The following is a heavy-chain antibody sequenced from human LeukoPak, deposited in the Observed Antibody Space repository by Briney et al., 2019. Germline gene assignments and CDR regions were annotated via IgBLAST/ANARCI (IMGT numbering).Heavy chain of an antibody. Sequence: GSLRLSCAASGFTFRSYAMNWVRQASGKGLEWVSGISGSGGSTYYADSVKGRFTISRDNSKSSLYLQMNSLRAEDTAVYYCAKDPCSGASCYSFDYWGQGTLVTVSS. CDR1: GFTFRSYA. CDR2: ISGSGGST. CDR3: AKDPCSGASCYSFDY. V-gene: IGHV3-23*01. J-gene: IGHJ4*02. D-gene: IGHD2-15*01.